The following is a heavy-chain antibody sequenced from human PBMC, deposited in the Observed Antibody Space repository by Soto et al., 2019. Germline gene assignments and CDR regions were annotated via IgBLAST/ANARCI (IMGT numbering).Heavy chain of an antibody. V-gene: IGHV3-15*01. D-gene: IGHD3-16*02. CDR2: IKSKTDGGTT. CDR3: TYDYVWRSYRYPKS. J-gene: IGHJ5*02. CDR1: GFTFSNAW. Sequence: GGSLRLSCAASGFTFSNAWMSWVRQAPGKGLEWVGRIKSKTDGGTTDYAAPVKGRFTISRDDPKNTLYLQMNSLKTEDTAVYYCTYDYVWRSYRYPKSWGQGTLVTVSS.